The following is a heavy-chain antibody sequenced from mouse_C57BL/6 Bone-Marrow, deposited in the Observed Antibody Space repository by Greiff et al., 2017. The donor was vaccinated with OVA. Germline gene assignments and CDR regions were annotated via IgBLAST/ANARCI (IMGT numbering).Heavy chain of an antibody. CDR2: IRNKDNNHAT. V-gene: IGHV6-6*01. CDR1: GFTFSDAW. CDR3: TGRNYFDY. J-gene: IGHJ2*01. Sequence: EVMLVESGGGLVQPGGSMKLSCAASGFTFSDAWMDWVRQSPAKGLEWVAEIRNKDNNHATYYAESVKGRFTISRDESTSSVYLQMNSLRAEDTGIYYCTGRNYFDYWGQGTTLTVSS.